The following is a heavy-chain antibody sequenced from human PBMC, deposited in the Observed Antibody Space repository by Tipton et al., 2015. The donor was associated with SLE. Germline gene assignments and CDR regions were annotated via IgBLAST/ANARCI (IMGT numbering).Heavy chain of an antibody. CDR2: INPSGGST. CDR3: ARGYDSSGLDY. J-gene: IGHJ4*02. D-gene: IGHD3-22*01. Sequence: QLVQSGAEVKKPGASVKVSCKASGYTFNSYYMHWVRQAPGQGLEWMGVINPSGGSTSYAQKFQGRVTMTTDTSTSTVYMQLNSVTPEDTAVYYCARGYDSSGLDYWGQGTLVTVSS. V-gene: IGHV1-46*02. CDR1: GYTFNSYY.